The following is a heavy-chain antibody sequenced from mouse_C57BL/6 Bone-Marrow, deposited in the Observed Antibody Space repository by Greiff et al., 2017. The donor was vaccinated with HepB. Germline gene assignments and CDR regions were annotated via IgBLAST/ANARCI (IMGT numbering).Heavy chain of an antibody. V-gene: IGHV1-64*01. CDR1: GYTFTSYW. Sequence: VQLQQPGAELVKPGASVKLSCKASGYTFTSYWMHWVKQRPGQGLEWIGMIHPNSGSTNYNEKFKSKATLTVDKSSSTADMQLSSLTSEDSAVYYCTRRGIYDYALYYWGQGTTLTVSS. D-gene: IGHD2-4*01. J-gene: IGHJ2*01. CDR3: TRRGIYDYALYY. CDR2: IHPNSGST.